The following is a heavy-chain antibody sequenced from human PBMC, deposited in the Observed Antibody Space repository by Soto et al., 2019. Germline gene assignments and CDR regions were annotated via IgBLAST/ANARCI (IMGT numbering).Heavy chain of an antibody. V-gene: IGHV3-23*01. D-gene: IGHD3-22*01. CDR2: IGGGGFDT. CDR3: ARHDDSSGYFTDFDY. CDR1: GFTINTYP. Sequence: GGSLRVSCAASGFTINTYPMSWVSQTPGKGLEWVSAIGGGGFDTYYADSVKGRFTISRDNSKNTLYLQTNRLRAEDTAIYYCARHDDSSGYFTDFDYWGQGTLVTVSS. J-gene: IGHJ4*02.